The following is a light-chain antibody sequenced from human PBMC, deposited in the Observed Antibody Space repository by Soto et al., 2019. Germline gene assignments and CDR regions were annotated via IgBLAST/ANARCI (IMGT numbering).Light chain of an antibody. CDR1: SSDVGGYNY. CDR2: EVS. CDR3: SSYTSSSTV. J-gene: IGLJ1*01. V-gene: IGLV2-14*01. Sequence: LTQPASVSGSPGQSITISCTGTSSDVGGYNYVSWYQQHPGKAPKLMIYEVSNRPSGVSNRFSGSKSGNTASLTISGLQAEDEADYYCSSYTSSSTVFGTGTKVTVL.